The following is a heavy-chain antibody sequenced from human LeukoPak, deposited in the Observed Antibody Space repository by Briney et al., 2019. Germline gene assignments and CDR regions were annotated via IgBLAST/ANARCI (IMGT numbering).Heavy chain of an antibody. V-gene: IGHV4-61*02. D-gene: IGHD2-15*01. J-gene: IGHJ1*01. CDR1: GGSISRGSYY. CDR3: AREGLGYCSGGSCSEYFQH. CDR2: IYTSENT. Sequence: PSQTLSLTCTVSGGSISRGSYYWSWIRQPAGKGLEWIVRIYTSENTNYNPSLKSRVTISIDTSKNQFSLKLSSVTAADTAVYYCAREGLGYCSGGSCSEYFQHWGQGTLVTVSS.